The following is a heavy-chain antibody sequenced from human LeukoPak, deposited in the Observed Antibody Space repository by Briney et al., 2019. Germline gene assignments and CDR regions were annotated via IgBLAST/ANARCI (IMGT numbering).Heavy chain of an antibody. CDR3: ARGGHRYYGSGILQDYNWFDP. J-gene: IGHJ5*02. CDR2: IIPIFGTA. V-gene: IGHV1-69*19. CDR1: GGTFSSYA. D-gene: IGHD3-10*01. Sequence: SVKVSCHASGGTFSSYAISWVRRAPGQGLEWMGGIIPIFGTANYAQKFQGRVTITADESTSTDYMELSSLRSEDTAVYYCARGGHRYYGSGILQDYNWFDPWGQGTLVTVSS.